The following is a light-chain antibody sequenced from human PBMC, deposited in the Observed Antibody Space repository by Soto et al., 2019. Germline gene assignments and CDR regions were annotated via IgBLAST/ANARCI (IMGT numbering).Light chain of an antibody. CDR3: TSNTRSSTLV. J-gene: IGLJ1*01. CDR1: SSDVGGYNY. V-gene: IGLV2-14*03. CDR2: DVR. Sequence: QSVLTQPASVTGSPGQSITLTYPGTSSDVGGYNYVSWYQHHPGKAPQLMIYDVRNRPSGVSNRFSGSKSGNTASLTISGLQAEDEADYYCTSNTRSSTLVFGTGTKVTVL.